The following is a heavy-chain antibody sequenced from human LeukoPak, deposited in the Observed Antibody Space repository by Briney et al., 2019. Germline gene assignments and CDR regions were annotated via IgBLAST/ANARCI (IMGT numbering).Heavy chain of an antibody. V-gene: IGHV4-34*01. CDR1: GGSFSGYY. CDR3: ARTYYYDSSGYNGVVY. CDR2: INHSGST. J-gene: IGHJ4*02. D-gene: IGHD3-22*01. Sequence: PSETLSLTCAVYGGSFSGYYWSWIRQPPGKGLEWIGEINHSGSTNYNPSLKSRVTISVDTSKNQFSLKLSSVTAADTAVYYCARTYYYDSSGYNGVVYWGQGTLVTVSS.